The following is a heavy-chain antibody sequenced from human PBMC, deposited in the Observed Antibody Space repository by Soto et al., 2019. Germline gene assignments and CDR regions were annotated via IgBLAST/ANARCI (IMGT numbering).Heavy chain of an antibody. J-gene: IGHJ4*02. V-gene: IGHV3-23*01. CDR3: AKTQTFNGYYGGFDA. CDR2: VSGGGAST. D-gene: IGHD3-3*01. Sequence: GGSLRLSCAATGFSFAGYALTWVRQAPGKGLEWLSAVSGGGASTYYADSVRGRFSVSRDVSGNMIYLQLNRLTAGDTATYYCAKTQTFNGYYGGFDAWGQGTRVTVSS. CDR1: GFSFAGYA.